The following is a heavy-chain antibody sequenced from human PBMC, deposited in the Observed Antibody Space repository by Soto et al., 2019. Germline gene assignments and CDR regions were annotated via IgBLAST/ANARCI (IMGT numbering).Heavy chain of an antibody. D-gene: IGHD3-10*01. CDR1: GLTFKDYG. CDR3: ARAYYYSSGSFYNLDV. CDR2: INWNGLST. V-gene: IGHV3-20*04. Sequence: EVQLVESGGGMVRPGGSLRLSCAASGLTFKDYGMNWVRQSPGKGLEWVSGINWNGLSTGYADSVKGRFTISIDNAKNSLYLEMDSLRAEDTALYYCARAYYYSSGSFYNLDVWGKGTTVAVS. J-gene: IGHJ6*03.